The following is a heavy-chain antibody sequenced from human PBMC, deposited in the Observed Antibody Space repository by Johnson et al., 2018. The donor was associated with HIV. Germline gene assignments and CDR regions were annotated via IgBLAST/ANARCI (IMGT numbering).Heavy chain of an antibody. CDR2: ISYDGSNK. D-gene: IGHD6-6*01. V-gene: IGHV3-30*19. CDR1: GFTLDDYG. CDR3: ARSSSSGAFDI. J-gene: IGHJ3*02. Sequence: QVQLVESGGGLVQPGRSLRLSCAASGFTLDDYGIHWVRQAPGKGLEWVAVISYDGSNKYYADSVKGRFTISRDNSKNTLYLQMNSLRAKDTAVYYCARSSSSGAFDIWGQGTMVTVSS.